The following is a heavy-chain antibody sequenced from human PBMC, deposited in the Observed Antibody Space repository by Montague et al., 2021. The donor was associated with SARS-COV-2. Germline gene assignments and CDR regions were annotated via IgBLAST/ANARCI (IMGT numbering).Heavy chain of an antibody. V-gene: IGHV4-59*08. Sequence: SETLSLTCTVSGVSVTDYYWSWIRQPPGKGLEWVGDVLYNKGTNFIPSLKSRVAISVDTSKNQFSLRLTSVTAADTAFYHCVRHPHYDGLNGPPDFWDQGALVTVSS. CDR1: GVSVTDYY. CDR3: VRHPHYDGLNGPPDF. CDR2: VLYNKGT. J-gene: IGHJ4*02. D-gene: IGHD3-9*01.